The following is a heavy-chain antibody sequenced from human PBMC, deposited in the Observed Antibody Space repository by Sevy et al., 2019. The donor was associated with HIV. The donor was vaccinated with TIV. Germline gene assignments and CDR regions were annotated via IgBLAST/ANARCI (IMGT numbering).Heavy chain of an antibody. Sequence: SETLSLTCTVSGGSVSSGSYYWSWIRQPPGKGLEWIGNIYYSGSTNYNPSLKSRVTISVDTSKNQFSLKLSSATAADTAVYYCARVIVGATNVYYFDYWGQGTLVTVSS. D-gene: IGHD1-26*01. CDR3: ARVIVGATNVYYFDY. J-gene: IGHJ4*02. V-gene: IGHV4-61*01. CDR1: GGSVSSGSYY. CDR2: IYYSGST.